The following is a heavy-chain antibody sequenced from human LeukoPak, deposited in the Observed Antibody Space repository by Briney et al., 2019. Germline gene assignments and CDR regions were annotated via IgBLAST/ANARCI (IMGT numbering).Heavy chain of an antibody. D-gene: IGHD6-13*01. CDR1: GGSFSGYY. J-gene: IGHJ4*02. CDR3: ARGPLIAAAGTW. V-gene: IGHV4-34*01. CDR2: INHSGST. Sequence: SETLSLTCAVYGGSFSGYYWSWIRQPPGKGLEWIGEINHSGSTNYNPSLKSRVTISVDTSKNQFSLKLSSVTAADTAVYYCARGPLIAAAGTWWGQGTLVTVSS.